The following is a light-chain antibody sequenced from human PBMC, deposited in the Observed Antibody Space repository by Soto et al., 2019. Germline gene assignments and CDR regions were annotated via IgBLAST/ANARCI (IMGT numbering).Light chain of an antibody. CDR2: NSN. J-gene: IGLJ2*01. CDR3: AAWDASLNGVL. V-gene: IGLV1-44*01. CDR1: SSNIGSNS. Sequence: QSLLTQPPSASGTPGQRVSISCSGSSSNIGSNSVNWYQQLPGTAPKLLIYNSNQRPSGVPDRFSGSKSGASASLAISGLQSEDEADYYCAAWDASLNGVLFGGGTKLTVL.